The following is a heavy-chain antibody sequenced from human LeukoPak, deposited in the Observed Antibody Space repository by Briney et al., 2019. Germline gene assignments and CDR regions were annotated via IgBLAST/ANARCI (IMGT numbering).Heavy chain of an antibody. J-gene: IGHJ6*03. Sequence: HPGGSLRHSCAASGFTFEDYAMHWVRHAPRKGVECGSHITWDGGGTHYADSVEGRFTISRDNRENSLYLQMNSLRPEDTALYYCAKDRAARGRGNFFYMDVWGKGTTVTVSS. CDR1: GFTFEDYA. CDR2: ITWDGGGT. D-gene: IGHD2/OR15-2a*01. CDR3: AKDRAARGRGNFFYMDV. V-gene: IGHV3-43D*03.